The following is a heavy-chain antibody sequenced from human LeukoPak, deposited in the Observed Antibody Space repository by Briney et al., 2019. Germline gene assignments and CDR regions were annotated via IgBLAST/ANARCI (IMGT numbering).Heavy chain of an antibody. D-gene: IGHD6-13*01. V-gene: IGHV4-39*07. CDR2: IYYSGST. Sequence: SETLSLTCTVSGGSISSSSYYWGWIRQPPGKGLEWIGSIYYSGSTYYNPSLKSRVTISVDTSKNQFSLKLSSVTAADTAVYYYARVVGYSSSWYWFDPWGQGTLVTVSS. CDR3: ARVVGYSSSWYWFDP. J-gene: IGHJ5*02. CDR1: GGSISSSSYY.